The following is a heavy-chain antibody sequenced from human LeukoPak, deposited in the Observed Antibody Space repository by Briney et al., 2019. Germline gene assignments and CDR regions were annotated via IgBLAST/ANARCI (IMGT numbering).Heavy chain of an antibody. CDR1: GFTFDDYG. V-gene: IGHV3-20*04. CDR2: INWNGGST. CDR3: PRRGAVTYAFDI. J-gene: IGHJ3*02. D-gene: IGHD4-17*01. Sequence: PVGSLRLSCAASGFTFDDYGMSWVRQAPGKGLEWVSGINWNGGSTGYAESVKGRFTISRDNAKNTLYLQMNSLRAEGTAVYYCPRRGAVTYAFDICGQGTMVTVSS.